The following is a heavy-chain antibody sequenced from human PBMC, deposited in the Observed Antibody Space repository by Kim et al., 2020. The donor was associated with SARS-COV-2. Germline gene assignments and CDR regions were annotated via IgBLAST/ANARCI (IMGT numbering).Heavy chain of an antibody. CDR2: IRPNNGNT. D-gene: IGHD4-17*01. J-gene: IGHJ4*02. CDR3: VRGRVTRGLHY. Sequence: ASVKVSCKASDNNFTSINWVRQAPGQGLEWMGWIRPNNGNTDYAQNFQGRVTMTTDTSTSTAYMELRSLRSDDTAVYYCVRGRVTRGLHYWGQGTLVTVS. CDR1: DNNFTS. V-gene: IGHV1-18*01.